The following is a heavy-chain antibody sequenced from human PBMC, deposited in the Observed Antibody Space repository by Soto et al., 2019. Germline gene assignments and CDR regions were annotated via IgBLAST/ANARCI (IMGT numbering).Heavy chain of an antibody. CDR1: GDSVSIKSAA. Sequence: PSQTLSLTCAISGDSVSIKSAAWNWIRQSPSRDLEWLGRTYYRSKWYYDYANSVKRRITINSDTSKNQFSLQLNSVTPEDTAVYYCARDPGYSLDYWGQGTLVTVSS. CDR3: ARDPGYSLDY. D-gene: IGHD5-18*01. V-gene: IGHV6-1*01. J-gene: IGHJ4*02. CDR2: TYYRSKWYY.